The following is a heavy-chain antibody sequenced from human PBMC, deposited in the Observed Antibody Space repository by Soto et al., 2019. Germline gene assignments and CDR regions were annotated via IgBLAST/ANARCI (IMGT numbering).Heavy chain of an antibody. D-gene: IGHD3-16*01. V-gene: IGHV1-3*01. CDR3: ARVWSIRGFDYGMDV. CDR1: GYTFTSYA. CDR2: INAGNGNT. Sequence: ASVKVSCKASGYTFTSYAMHWVRQAPGQRLEWMGWINAGNGNTKYSQKFQGRVTITADESTSTAYMELSSLRSEDTAVYYCARVWSIRGFDYGMDVWGQGTTVTVSS. J-gene: IGHJ6*01.